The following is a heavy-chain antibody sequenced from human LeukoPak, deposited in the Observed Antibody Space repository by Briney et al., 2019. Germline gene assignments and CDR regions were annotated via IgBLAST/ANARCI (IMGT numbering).Heavy chain of an antibody. J-gene: IGHJ4*02. Sequence: SETLSLTCTVSGGSISSYYWSWIRQPPGKGLEWIGYIYYGGSTNYNPSLKSRVTISVDTSKNQFSLKLSSVTAADTAVYYCARQPYYYDSSGYYVYYFDYWGQGTLVTVSS. CDR1: GGSISSYY. CDR3: ARQPYYYDSSGYYVYYFDY. D-gene: IGHD3-22*01. CDR2: IYYGGST. V-gene: IGHV4-59*08.